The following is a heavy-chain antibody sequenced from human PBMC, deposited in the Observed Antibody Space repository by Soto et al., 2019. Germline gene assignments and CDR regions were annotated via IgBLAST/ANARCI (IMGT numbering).Heavy chain of an antibody. D-gene: IGHD2-15*01. Sequence: EVQLLESGGGLVQPGESLRLSCAFSGFIFGNYMMTWVRQAPGKGLEWVSTIRDGGESTYYADSVKGRFTISRDNSKKTLYLQMYSLGVEDTAVYYCAPHVHCSGGSCHYDAFDIRGQGTMVTVSS. J-gene: IGHJ3*02. CDR1: GFIFGNYM. CDR3: APHVHCSGGSCHYDAFDI. V-gene: IGHV3-23*01. CDR2: IRDGGEST.